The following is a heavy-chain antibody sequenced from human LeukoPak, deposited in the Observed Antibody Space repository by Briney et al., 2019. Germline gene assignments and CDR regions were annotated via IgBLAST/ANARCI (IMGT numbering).Heavy chain of an antibody. CDR3: ARMGIQDYYDSSGYYFDWYFDL. J-gene: IGHJ2*01. CDR1: GFTFSSYW. V-gene: IGHV3-7*01. Sequence: GGSLRLSCAASGFTFSSYWMSRVRQAPGKGLEWVANIKKDGSEKYYVDSVKGRFTISRDNAKTSLYLQMNSLRAEDTAVYYCARMGIQDYYDSSGYYFDWYFDLWGRGALVTVSS. D-gene: IGHD3-22*01. CDR2: IKKDGSEK.